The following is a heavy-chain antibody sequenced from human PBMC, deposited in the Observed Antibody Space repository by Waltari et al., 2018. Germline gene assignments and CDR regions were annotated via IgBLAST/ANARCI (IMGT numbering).Heavy chain of an antibody. V-gene: IGHV3-21*02. CDR2: VSSRSTSM. J-gene: IGHJ5*02. D-gene: IGHD3-10*01. Sequence: EVKLVESGGRLVRPGGSLRLSCAASGWPFSTSNRTWVRQAPGKGLEWVSSVSSRSTSMHYADSVKGRFTISRDDAKNSLYLQLNSLRAEDTAFYYCTRDLYGSGGDWFDPWGQGTLVTVSS. CDR1: GWPFSTSN. CDR3: TRDLYGSGGDWFDP.